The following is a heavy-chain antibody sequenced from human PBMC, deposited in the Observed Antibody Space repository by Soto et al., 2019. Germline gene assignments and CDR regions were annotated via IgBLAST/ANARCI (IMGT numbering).Heavy chain of an antibody. CDR1: GGTFSSYA. CDR3: ASIGVEMATIQNYYYYGMDV. V-gene: IGHV1-69*13. J-gene: IGHJ6*02. D-gene: IGHD2-21*01. Sequence: SVKVSCKASGGTFSSYAISWVRQAPGQGLEWMGGIIPIFGTANYAQKFQGRVTITADESTSTAYMELSSLRSEDTAVYYCASIGVEMATIQNYYYYGMDVWGQGTTVTAP. CDR2: IIPIFGTA.